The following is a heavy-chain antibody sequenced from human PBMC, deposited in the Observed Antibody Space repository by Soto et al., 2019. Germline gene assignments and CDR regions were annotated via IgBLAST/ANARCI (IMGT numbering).Heavy chain of an antibody. CDR1: GFIPSSYA. Sequence: GGSLRLSCVVSGFIPSSYAMSWVRQAPGKGLEWVSGISGSGGAASYADSVKGRFTISRDDGKNSVYLQMNTLRAEDTAVYYCARRGYSGYDWGWYFDFWGQGTPVTVSS. CDR2: ISGSGGAA. D-gene: IGHD5-12*01. J-gene: IGHJ4*02. CDR3: ARRGYSGYDWGWYFDF. V-gene: IGHV3-23*01.